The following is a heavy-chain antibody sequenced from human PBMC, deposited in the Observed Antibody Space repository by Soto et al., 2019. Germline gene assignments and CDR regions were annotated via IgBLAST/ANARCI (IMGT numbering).Heavy chain of an antibody. J-gene: IGHJ5*02. CDR2: IYHSGVT. D-gene: IGHD3-22*01. Sequence: QLQLQESGSGLVKPSQTLSLTCGISGGSISGSTYSWNWIRQPPGKGLEWIGHIYHSGVTNYNPSIKSRVTISVDRSKNEFSLKLSSVTAADTAVYYCARGSNRNGYYEGFDNWGQGTLATVSS. CDR1: GGSISGSTYS. V-gene: IGHV4-30-2*01. CDR3: ARGSNRNGYYEGFDN.